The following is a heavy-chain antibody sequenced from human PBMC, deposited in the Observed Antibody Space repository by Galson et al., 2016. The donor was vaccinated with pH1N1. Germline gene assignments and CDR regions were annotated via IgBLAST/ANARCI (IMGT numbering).Heavy chain of an antibody. Sequence: SGAEVKKPGESLKISCKGSGYSFANYWIAWVRQMPGKGLEWIGIIYPSDSDTRYSPSFHGQFTISADTSTNTAYFQWSSVQASDTAVFYCARQDTSGFGFYQYGMDVWGQGTAVTVSS. D-gene: IGHD3-22*01. CDR2: IYPSDSDT. J-gene: IGHJ6*02. CDR3: ARQDTSGFGFYQYGMDV. CDR1: GYSFANYW. V-gene: IGHV5-51*01.